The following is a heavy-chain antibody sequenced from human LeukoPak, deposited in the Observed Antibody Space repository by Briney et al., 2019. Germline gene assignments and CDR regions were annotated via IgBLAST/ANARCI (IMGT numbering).Heavy chain of an antibody. CDR2: IKEDGTEK. D-gene: IGHD6-19*01. CDR1: GFSFSYYW. Sequence: GGSLRLSCAASGFSFSYYWMTWVRQAPGKGLEWVANIKEDGTEKYSVDSVKGRFTISRDNAENSLYLQMNSLRAEGTAVYYCARVIAVARHDAFDIWGQGTMVTVSS. CDR3: ARVIAVARHDAFDI. V-gene: IGHV3-7*04. J-gene: IGHJ3*02.